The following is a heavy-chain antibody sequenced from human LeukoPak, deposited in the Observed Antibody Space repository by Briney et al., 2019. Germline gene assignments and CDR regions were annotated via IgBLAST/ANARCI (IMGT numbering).Heavy chain of an antibody. D-gene: IGHD2-2*01. Sequence: GASVKVSCKASGGTFSSYAISWVRQAPGQGLEWMGGIIPIFGTANYAQKFQGRVTITADESTSTAYMELSSLRSEDTAVYYCARSIPAAPYYFDYWGQGTLVTVSS. V-gene: IGHV1-69*13. CDR2: IIPIFGTA. CDR1: GGTFSSYA. J-gene: IGHJ4*02. CDR3: ARSIPAAPYYFDY.